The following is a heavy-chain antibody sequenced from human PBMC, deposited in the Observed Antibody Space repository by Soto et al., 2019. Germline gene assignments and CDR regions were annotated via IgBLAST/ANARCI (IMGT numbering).Heavy chain of an antibody. CDR3: AKRGILTGSYYYFDF. CDR2: INSAGST. CDR1: GFTFSTSA. J-gene: IGHJ4*02. D-gene: IGHD3-9*01. Sequence: GGSLRLSCVASGFTFSTSAMSWVRQAPGKGLEWVSSINSAGSTYYADSVKGRFTISRDNSKNTLYLQMNSLRVEDTARYYCAKRGILTGSYYYFDFWGQGTLVTVSS. V-gene: IGHV3-23*01.